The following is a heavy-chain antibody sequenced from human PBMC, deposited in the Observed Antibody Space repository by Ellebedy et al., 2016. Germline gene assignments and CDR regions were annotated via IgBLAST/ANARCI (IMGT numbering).Heavy chain of an antibody. D-gene: IGHD5-12*01. CDR1: GGTFSSYA. J-gene: IGHJ6*02. CDR3: ASLISGYEGAEIYYYYGMDV. V-gene: IGHV1-69*13. CDR2: IIPIFGTA. Sequence: SVKVSXKASGGTFSSYAISWVRQAPGQGLEWMGGIIPIFGTANYAQKFQGRVTITADESTSTAYMELSSLRSEDTAVYYCASLISGYEGAEIYYYYGMDVWGQGTTVTVSS.